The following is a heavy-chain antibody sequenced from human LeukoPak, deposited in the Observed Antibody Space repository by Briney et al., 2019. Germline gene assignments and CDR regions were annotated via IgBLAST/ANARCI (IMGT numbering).Heavy chain of an antibody. D-gene: IGHD3-22*01. CDR2: IRGSGIRT. CDR3: AKDRPDYYDSSGYYLRGYFDP. Sequence: GGSLRLSCAASGFTFSSYGMSWVRQAPGKGLEWVSAIRGSGIRTYYADSVNGQFTISRDNSKNTLYLQMNSLRAEDTAVYYCAKDRPDYYDSSGYYLRGYFDPWGQGTLVTVSS. CDR1: GFTFSSYG. V-gene: IGHV3-23*01. J-gene: IGHJ4*02.